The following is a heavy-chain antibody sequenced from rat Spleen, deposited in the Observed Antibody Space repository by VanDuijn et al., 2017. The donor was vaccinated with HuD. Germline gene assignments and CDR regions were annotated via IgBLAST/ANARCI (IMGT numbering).Heavy chain of an antibody. CDR3: TTYSDYATSPFAY. V-gene: IGHV5-19*01. Sequence: EVQLVESGGDLVQPGRSLTLSCAASGLTFNYYGINWIRQAPTEGLEWVAFISPDGDSTYYRDSVKGRFTISRDDGESTLYLQMNSLRSEDTATYYCTTYSDYATSPFAYWGRGTLVTVSS. J-gene: IGHJ3*01. CDR2: ISPDGDST. D-gene: IGHD1-6*01. CDR1: GLTFNYYG.